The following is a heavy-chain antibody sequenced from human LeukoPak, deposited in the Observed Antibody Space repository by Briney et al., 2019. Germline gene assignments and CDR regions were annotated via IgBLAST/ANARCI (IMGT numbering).Heavy chain of an antibody. Sequence: GGSLRLSCAASGLTFSNYAMSWVRQAPGKGLEWVSVISGSGGITYHADSVKGRFTISRDNSKNTLYLQMNSLRAEDTAVYYCAKVDTGVLRYYYFNYWGQGTLVAVSS. J-gene: IGHJ4*02. V-gene: IGHV3-23*01. CDR3: AKVDTGVLRYYYFNY. CDR1: GLTFSNYA. D-gene: IGHD5-18*01. CDR2: ISGSGGIT.